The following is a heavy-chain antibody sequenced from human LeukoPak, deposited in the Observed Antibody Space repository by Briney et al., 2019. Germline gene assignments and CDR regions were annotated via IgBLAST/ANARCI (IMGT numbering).Heavy chain of an antibody. CDR2: ISYDGSNK. V-gene: IGHV3-30-3*01. D-gene: IGHD3-16*01. J-gene: IGHJ3*02. Sequence: GGSLRLSCAASGFTFSSYAMHWVRQAPGKGLEWVAVISYDGSNKYYADSVKGRFTISRDNSKSTLYLQMNSLRAEDTAVYYCARVPTRWRGHAFDIWGQGTMVTVSS. CDR1: GFTFSSYA. CDR3: ARVPTRWRGHAFDI.